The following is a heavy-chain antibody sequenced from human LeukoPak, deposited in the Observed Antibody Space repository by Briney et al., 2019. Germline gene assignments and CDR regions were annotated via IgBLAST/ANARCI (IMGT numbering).Heavy chain of an antibody. D-gene: IGHD3-10*01. Sequence: GGSLRLSCAASGFTFSSYSMNWVRQAPGKGLEWVSSISSSSSYIYYADSVKGRFTIFRDNAKNSLYLQMNSLRAEDTAVYYCARDRGFGVDYWGQGTLVTVSS. V-gene: IGHV3-21*01. CDR1: GFTFSSYS. CDR3: ARDRGFGVDY. CDR2: ISSSSSYI. J-gene: IGHJ4*02.